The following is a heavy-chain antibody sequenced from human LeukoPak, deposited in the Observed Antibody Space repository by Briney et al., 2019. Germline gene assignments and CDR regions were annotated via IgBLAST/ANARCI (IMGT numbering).Heavy chain of an antibody. D-gene: IGHD3-22*01. CDR1: GFTFSSYA. V-gene: IGHV3-23*01. Sequence: RTGGSLRLSCAASGFTFSSYAMSWVRQAPGKGLEWVSSISVSGGSTYYADSVKGRFTISRDNSKNTLYLQMNSLRAEDTAVYYCATHDSSGFYYYFHYWGQGTLVTVSS. J-gene: IGHJ4*02. CDR3: ATHDSSGFYYYFHY. CDR2: ISVSGGST.